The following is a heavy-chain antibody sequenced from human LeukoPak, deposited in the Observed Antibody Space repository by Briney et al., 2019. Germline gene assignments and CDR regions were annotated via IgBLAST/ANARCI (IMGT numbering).Heavy chain of an antibody. V-gene: IGHV1-69*04. CDR3: ATRTGQSFDY. J-gene: IGHJ4*02. D-gene: IGHD1-14*01. CDR1: GGTFSSYA. Sequence: GASVKVFCKASGGTFSSYAISWVRQAPGQGLEWMGRIIPILGIANYAQKFQGRVTITADKSTSTAYMELSSLRSEDTAVYYCATRTGQSFDYWGQGTLVTVSS. CDR2: IIPILGIA.